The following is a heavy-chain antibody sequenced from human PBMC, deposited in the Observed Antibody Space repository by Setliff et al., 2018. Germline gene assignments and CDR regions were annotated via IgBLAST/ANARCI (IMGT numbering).Heavy chain of an antibody. J-gene: IGHJ4*02. CDR3: TRDEALGTTPNYFNL. CDR2: IVGNGVYT. D-gene: IGHD1-26*01. Sequence: GGSLRLSCAASGFTFSDYAMSWIRQAPGKGLEWISSIVGNGVYTNYADSVKGRFTISRDNAKNSLYLQMNSLRAEDTAVYYCTRDEALGTTPNYFNLWGQGTQVTVSS. CDR1: GFTFSDYA. V-gene: IGHV3-11*06.